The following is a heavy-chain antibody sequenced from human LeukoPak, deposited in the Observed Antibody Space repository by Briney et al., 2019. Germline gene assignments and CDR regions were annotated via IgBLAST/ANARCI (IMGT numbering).Heavy chain of an antibody. D-gene: IGHD1-7*01. CDR1: GGSISSSSYY. CDR2: IYYSEKT. CDR3: ARLITGTTTAIDI. J-gene: IGHJ3*02. Sequence: PSETLSLTCTVSGGSISSSSYYWGWIRQPPGKGLEWIGSIYYSEKTYYNPSLMTRLTMSVDTSKNQFSLKLTSVTAADTAVYYCARLITGTTTAIDIWGQGTMVTVSS. V-gene: IGHV4-39*07.